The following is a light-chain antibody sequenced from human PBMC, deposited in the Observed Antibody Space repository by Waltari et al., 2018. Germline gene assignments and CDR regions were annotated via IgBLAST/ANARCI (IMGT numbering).Light chain of an antibody. J-gene: IGKJ1*01. Sequence: VVTQSPLSLPVTPGEPASIACRSRLNLLQSNGYRYLDWYVQKPGQSPQLLFYLATYRASGVPDRFTATASGTDFTLKISSVEAEDVGIYYCMQALQTPRTFGQGTKVEI. CDR3: MQALQTPRT. V-gene: IGKV2-28*01. CDR1: LNLLQSNGYRY. CDR2: LAT.